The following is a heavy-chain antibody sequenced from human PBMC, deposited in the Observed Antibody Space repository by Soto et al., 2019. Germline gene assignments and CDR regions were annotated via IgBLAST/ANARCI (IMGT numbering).Heavy chain of an antibody. D-gene: IGHD6-6*01. CDR2: IYYSGST. V-gene: IGHV4-59*01. CDR3: ARYSSSSGDDY. Sequence: SETLSLTCTVSGGSISSYYWSWIRQPPGKGLEWIGYIYYSGSTNYNPSLKSRVTISVDTSKNQFSLKLSSVTAADTAVYYCARYSSSSGDDYWGQGTLVTVSS. CDR1: GGSISSYY. J-gene: IGHJ4*02.